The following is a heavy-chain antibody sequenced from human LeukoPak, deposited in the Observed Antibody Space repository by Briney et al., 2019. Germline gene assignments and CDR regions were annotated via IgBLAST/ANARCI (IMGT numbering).Heavy chain of an antibody. CDR2: IYYSGST. J-gene: IGHJ6*03. Sequence: SETLSLTCTVSGGSINTYYWSWIRQPPGKGLEWIGYIYYSGSTNYNPSLKSRVTLSMDTSKNQFSLKLSSVTAADTAVYYCARVSPFGGLQLWSKPTHYYMDVWGKGTTVTVSS. CDR3: ARVSPFGGLQLWSKPTHYYMDV. D-gene: IGHD5-18*01. CDR1: GGSINTYY. V-gene: IGHV4-59*12.